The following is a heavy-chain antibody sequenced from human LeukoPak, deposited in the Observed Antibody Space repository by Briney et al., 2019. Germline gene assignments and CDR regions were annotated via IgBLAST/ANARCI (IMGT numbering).Heavy chain of an antibody. D-gene: IGHD2-15*01. J-gene: IGHJ4*02. Sequence: GGSLRLSCAASGFTFSSYAMHWVRQAPGKGLEWVAVISYDGSNKYYADSVKGRFTISRDNSKNTLYLQMNSLRAEDTAVYYCARDQGGTRLSDYFDYWGQGTLVTVSS. CDR2: ISYDGSNK. CDR3: ARDQGGTRLSDYFDY. V-gene: IGHV3-30-3*01. CDR1: GFTFSSYA.